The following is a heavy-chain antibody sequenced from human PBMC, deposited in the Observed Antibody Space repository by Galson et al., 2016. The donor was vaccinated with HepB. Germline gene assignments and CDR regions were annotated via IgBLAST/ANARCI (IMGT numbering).Heavy chain of an antibody. CDR1: GYTFTDYY. V-gene: IGHV1-2*02. CDR3: ARSVYRSSPTYYYYDGLDV. J-gene: IGHJ6*04. Sequence: SVKVSCKASGYTFTDYYMHWVRQAPGQGLEWMGWINPISGDTNYAQKFRGRVTMTRDTSISTAYMELSRLTSDDTAIYYCARSVYRSSPTYYYYDGLDVWGKGTTVTVSS. D-gene: IGHD6-13*01. CDR2: INPISGDT.